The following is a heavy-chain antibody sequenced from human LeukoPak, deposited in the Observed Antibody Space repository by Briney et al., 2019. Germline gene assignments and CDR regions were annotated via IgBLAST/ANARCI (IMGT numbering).Heavy chain of an antibody. Sequence: SETLSLTCAVYGGSFSGYYWSWIRQPPGKGLEWIGEINHSGSTNYNPSLKSRVTISVDTSKNQFSLKLSSVTAADTAVYYCATNRGYYYGSGSRTYTPFGRYYMDVWGKGTTVTISS. J-gene: IGHJ6*03. CDR2: INHSGST. CDR3: ATNRGYYYGSGSRTYTPFGRYYMDV. D-gene: IGHD3-10*01. CDR1: GGSFSGYY. V-gene: IGHV4-34*01.